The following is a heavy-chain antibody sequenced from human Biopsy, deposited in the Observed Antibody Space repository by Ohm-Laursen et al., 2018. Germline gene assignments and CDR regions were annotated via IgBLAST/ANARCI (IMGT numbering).Heavy chain of an antibody. D-gene: IGHD3-16*01. J-gene: IGHJ4*02. CDR2: VWYDGINK. CDR1: GFTFSSYG. CDR3: ARDLGNLRGVMFYLDS. Sequence: SLRLSCTASGFTFSSYGMHWVRQAPGKGLEWVAVVWYDGINKFYAGSVEGRFTISRDNFKNTVYLEMNSLRPEDTAVYYCARDLGNLRGVMFYLDSWGQGTLVSVSS. V-gene: IGHV3-33*01.